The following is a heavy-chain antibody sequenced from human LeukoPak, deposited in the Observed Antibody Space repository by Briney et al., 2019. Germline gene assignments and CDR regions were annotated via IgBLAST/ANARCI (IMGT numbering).Heavy chain of an antibody. CDR3: ARAPPGSSSWYGRYYYYYMDV. D-gene: IGHD6-13*01. CDR1: GGSISPYY. Sequence: PSETLSLTCTVSGGSISPYYWSWIRQPPGKGLEWIGSIYHSGSTYYNPSLKSRVTISVDTSKNQFSLKLSSVTAADTAVYYCARAPPGSSSWYGRYYYYYMDVWGKGTTVTVSS. J-gene: IGHJ6*03. CDR2: IYHSGST. V-gene: IGHV4-38-2*02.